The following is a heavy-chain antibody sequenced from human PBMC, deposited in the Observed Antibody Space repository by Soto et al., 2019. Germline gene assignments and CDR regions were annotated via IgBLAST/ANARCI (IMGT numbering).Heavy chain of an antibody. D-gene: IGHD1-20*01. CDR2: ISGSGGST. CDR1: GFTFSSYA. Sequence: EVQLLESGGGLVQPGGSLRLSCAASGFTFSSYAMSWVRQAPGKGLEWVSAISGSGGSTYYADSVKGRFTISRDNSKNTLYLQMNNLRAEDTAVYYCERHNGVHDAFDIWGQGTMVTVSS. CDR3: ERHNGVHDAFDI. J-gene: IGHJ3*02. V-gene: IGHV3-23*01.